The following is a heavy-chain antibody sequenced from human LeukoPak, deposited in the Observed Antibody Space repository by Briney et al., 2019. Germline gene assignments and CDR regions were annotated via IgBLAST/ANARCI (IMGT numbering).Heavy chain of an antibody. D-gene: IGHD4-17*01. J-gene: IGHJ4*02. V-gene: IGHV4-34*01. CDR1: GFTFSSYA. CDR2: INHSGST. CDR3: ASSDYGDYAKIDY. Sequence: GSLRLSCAASGFTFSSYAMNWVRQAPGKGLEWIGEINHSGSTNYNPSLKSRVTISVDTSKNQFSLKLSSVTAADTAVYYCASSDYGDYAKIDYWGQGTLVTVSS.